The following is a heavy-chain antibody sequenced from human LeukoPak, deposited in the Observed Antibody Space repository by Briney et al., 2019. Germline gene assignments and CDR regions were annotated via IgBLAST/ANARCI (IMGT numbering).Heavy chain of an antibody. CDR1: GFTCSSYG. CDR2: IRYDGSNK. Sequence: GGSLRLSCAAFGFTCSSYGMHWVRQAPGKGLEWVAFIRYDGSNKYYADSVKGRFTISRDNSKNTLYLQMNSLRAEDTAVYYCASYIVVVPAAFDYWGQGTLVTVSS. V-gene: IGHV3-30*02. CDR3: ASYIVVVPAAFDY. D-gene: IGHD2-2*01. J-gene: IGHJ4*02.